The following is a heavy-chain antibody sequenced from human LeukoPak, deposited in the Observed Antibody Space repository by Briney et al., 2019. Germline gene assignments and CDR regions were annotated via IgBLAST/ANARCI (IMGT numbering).Heavy chain of an antibody. J-gene: IGHJ4*02. Sequence: GASVKVSCKASGYTFTSYYMHWVRQAPGQGLEWMGIINPSGGSTSYAQKFQGRVTMTRDTSTSTVYMELSSLRSEDTAVYYCARDPGDRADSSGPLRDYFDYWGQGTLVTVSS. CDR3: ARDPGDRADSSGPLRDYFDY. V-gene: IGHV1-46*01. CDR2: INPSGGST. CDR1: GYTFTSYY. D-gene: IGHD3-22*01.